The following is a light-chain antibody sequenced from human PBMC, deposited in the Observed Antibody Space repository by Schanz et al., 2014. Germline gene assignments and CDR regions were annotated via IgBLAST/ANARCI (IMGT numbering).Light chain of an antibody. Sequence: EIVMTQSPATLSVSPGERATLSCRASQSVSSNLAWYQQKPGQAPRLLIYAASFRATGISDRFIGSGSGTDFTLTISRLEPEDFAVYYCQQRSNWPPLTFGGGTKVEIK. V-gene: IGKV3D-20*02. CDR1: QSVSSN. CDR2: AAS. CDR3: QQRSNWPPLT. J-gene: IGKJ4*01.